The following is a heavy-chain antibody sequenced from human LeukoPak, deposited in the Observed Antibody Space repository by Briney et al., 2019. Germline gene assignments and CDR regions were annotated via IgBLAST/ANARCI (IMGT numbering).Heavy chain of an antibody. D-gene: IGHD3-10*01. CDR2: MNPNCGNT. CDR3: ARAVTDYYGSGTRRRNNWFDP. Sequence: ASVKVSCKASGYTFTSYDINWVRQATGQGVEWMGWMNPNCGNTGYAKKFQGRVPMTRNTSISTAYMELSSLRSEDTAVYYCARAVTDYYGSGTRRRNNWFDPWGQGTLVTVSS. J-gene: IGHJ5*02. V-gene: IGHV1-8*01. CDR1: GYTFTSYD.